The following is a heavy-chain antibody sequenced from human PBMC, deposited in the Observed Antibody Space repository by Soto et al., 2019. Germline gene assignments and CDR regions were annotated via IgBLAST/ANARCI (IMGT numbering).Heavy chain of an antibody. V-gene: IGHV1-69*02. D-gene: IGHD7-27*01. CDR3: ARGWWGSDLTGGVDY. Sequence: QVQLVQSGAEVKKPGSSVKVSCKASGGTFSSYMISWVRQAPGQGLEWMGRIIPILGVTNYAQKFQGRVTIIADKSTNTAYMDLSSLKSEDTAVYYCARGWWGSDLTGGVDYWGQGTLVTVSS. J-gene: IGHJ4*02. CDR2: IIPILGVT. CDR1: GGTFSSYM.